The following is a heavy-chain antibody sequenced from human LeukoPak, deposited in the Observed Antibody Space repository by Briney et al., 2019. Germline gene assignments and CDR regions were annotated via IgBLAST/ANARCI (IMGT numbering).Heavy chain of an antibody. J-gene: IGHJ4*02. V-gene: IGHV4-61*01. CDR3: ARRIKTSGDYANFDS. CDR1: GGSVSSDSYY. D-gene: IGHD4-17*01. CDR2: VHNSGST. Sequence: PSETLSLTCKVSGGSVSSDSYYWSWIRQPPGQGLEWIGYVHNSGSTKYNASLKSRLTISVDTSKNQFSLKLSSVTAADTAVYYCARRIKTSGDYANFDSWGQGTLVTVSS.